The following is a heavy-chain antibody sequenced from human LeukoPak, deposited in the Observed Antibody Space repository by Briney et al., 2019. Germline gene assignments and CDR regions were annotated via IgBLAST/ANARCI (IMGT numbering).Heavy chain of an antibody. D-gene: IGHD1-26*01. CDR2: ISYDGSNK. J-gene: IGHJ4*02. V-gene: IGHV3-30*03. Sequence: PGGSLRLSCAAPGFTFSSYGMHWVRQAPGKGLEWVAVISYDGSNKYNVESVKGRFTISRDNSKNTLYLQMNSLRAEDTAVYYCARGYSGAPGYWGQGTLVTVSS. CDR1: GFTFSSYG. CDR3: ARGYSGAPGY.